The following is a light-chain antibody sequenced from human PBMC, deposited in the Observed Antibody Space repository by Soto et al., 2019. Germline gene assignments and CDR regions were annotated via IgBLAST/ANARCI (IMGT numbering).Light chain of an antibody. Sequence: IGMTQSPATLSLSPGEKATLSCRASQSISNNFAWFQQKPGQVPRLLIYGASNRATGVSARFSGSGSGTEFTLTISSLQSEDFAVYYCLQYHYWWTFGQGTKVDI. CDR2: GAS. CDR1: QSISNN. CDR3: LQYHYWWT. V-gene: IGKV3-15*01. J-gene: IGKJ1*01.